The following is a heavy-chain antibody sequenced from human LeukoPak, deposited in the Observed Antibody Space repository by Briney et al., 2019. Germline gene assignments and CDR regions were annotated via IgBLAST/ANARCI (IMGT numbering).Heavy chain of an antibody. Sequence: PSETLSLTCAVYGGSFSGYYWSWIRQPPGKGLEWIGEINHSGSTNYNPSLKSRVTISVDTSKNQFSLKLSSVTAADTAVYYCARDNPSSGSYYFLGYFQHWGQGTLVTVSS. CDR1: GGSFSGYY. CDR3: ARDNPSSGSYYFLGYFQH. V-gene: IGHV4-34*01. J-gene: IGHJ1*01. D-gene: IGHD1-26*01. CDR2: INHSGST.